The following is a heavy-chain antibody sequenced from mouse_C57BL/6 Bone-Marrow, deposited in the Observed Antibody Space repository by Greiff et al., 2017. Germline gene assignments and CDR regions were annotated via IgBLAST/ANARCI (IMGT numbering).Heavy chain of an antibody. Sequence: QVQLQQPGAELVKPGASVKLSCKASGYTFTNYWMHWVKQRPGKGLEWIGMMHPNGGSPDYNEKFKSEATLSIDKSSRTAYLELSSLTSEYSAVYYCARSYDYDNYTMDHWGQGTSVTVAS. D-gene: IGHD2-4*01. CDR3: ARSYDYDNYTMDH. CDR1: GYTFTNYW. J-gene: IGHJ4*01. CDR2: MHPNGGSP. V-gene: IGHV1-64*01.